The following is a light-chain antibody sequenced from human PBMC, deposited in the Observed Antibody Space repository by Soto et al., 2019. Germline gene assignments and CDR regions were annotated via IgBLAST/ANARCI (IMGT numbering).Light chain of an antibody. V-gene: IGLV1-44*01. J-gene: IGLJ1*01. CDR1: SSNIGSNT. Sequence: QIVAISCSGSSSNIGSNTVTWYQQLPGTAPKLLIYSTSQRSSGVPGRFSGSKSGASASLSISGLQSEDEADYYCAAWDDRLDVYVFGTGTKV. CDR2: STS. CDR3: AAWDDRLDVYV.